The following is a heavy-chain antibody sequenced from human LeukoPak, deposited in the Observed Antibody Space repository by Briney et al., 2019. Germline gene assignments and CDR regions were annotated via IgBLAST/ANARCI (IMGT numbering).Heavy chain of an antibody. Sequence: ASVKVSCKTSGYPFTGNYINWLRQAPGQGLEWLGLIDPGRRTTVYAQKFQGRVAMTGDMSTSTVYMELRSLRSEDTAVYFCARLFGDYDDTIRSSYWHGHLDYWGQGALVLVSS. CDR1: GYPFTGNY. CDR2: IDPGRRTT. J-gene: IGHJ4*02. CDR3: ARLFGDYDDTIRSSYWHGHLDY. V-gene: IGHV1-46*01. D-gene: IGHD3-16*01.